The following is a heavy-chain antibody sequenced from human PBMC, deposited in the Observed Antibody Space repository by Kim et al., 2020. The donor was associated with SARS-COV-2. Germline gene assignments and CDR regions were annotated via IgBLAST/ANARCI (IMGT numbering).Heavy chain of an antibody. CDR3: ARRLSNTSGWGSHYCDL. J-gene: IGHJ1*01. D-gene: IGHD3-10*01. Sequence: SETLSLTCAVYGGSFSGYYWSWIRQPPGKGLEWIGEINHSGRTNYNPSLKSLVTISVDTSKNQFSLKLTSVTAADAAPYFCARRLSNTSGWGSHYCDLWGQGILVTVSS. V-gene: IGHV4-34*01. CDR2: INHSGRT. CDR1: GGSFSGYY.